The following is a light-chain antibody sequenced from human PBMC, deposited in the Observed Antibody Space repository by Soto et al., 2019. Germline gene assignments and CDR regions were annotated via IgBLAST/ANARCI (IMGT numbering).Light chain of an antibody. CDR2: DAS. V-gene: IGKV1-5*01. J-gene: IGKJ1*01. Sequence: DIQITHSPSTLSASVGDRVTITCRSSQSISSWLAWYQQKPGKAPKLLIYDASSLESGVPSRFSGSGSGTEFTLTISSLQPDDFATYYCQQYNSYRWTLGQGTKVDIK. CDR1: QSISSW. CDR3: QQYNSYRWT.